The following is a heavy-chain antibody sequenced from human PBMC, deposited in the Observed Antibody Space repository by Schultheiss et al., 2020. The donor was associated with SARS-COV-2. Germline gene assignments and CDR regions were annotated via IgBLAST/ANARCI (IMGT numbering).Heavy chain of an antibody. J-gene: IGHJ4*02. CDR2: INQDTSDK. CDR1: GFPFRTYW. V-gene: IGHV3-7*01. Sequence: GESLKISCAASGFPFRTYWMSWVRQAPGKGLEWVANINQDTSDKYYGDSVKGRFTISRDNAKNTLYLQMHSLRPEDTAVYFCARSSNGTFDHWGQGTLVTVSS. D-gene: IGHD1-26*01. CDR3: ARSSNGTFDH.